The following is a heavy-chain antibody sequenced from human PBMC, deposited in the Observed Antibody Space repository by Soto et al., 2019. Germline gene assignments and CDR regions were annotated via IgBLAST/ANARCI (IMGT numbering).Heavy chain of an antibody. CDR2: ISYDGSNK. Sequence: QVQLVESGGGVVQPGRSLRLSCAASGFTFSSYGMHWVRQAPGKGLEWVAVISYDGSNKYYADSVKGRFTISRDNSKNTLYLQMNSLRAEDTAVYYCAKGKSTYYDILGSDVWGQGTTVTVSS. CDR3: AKGKSTYYDILGSDV. V-gene: IGHV3-30*18. D-gene: IGHD3-9*01. CDR1: GFTFSSYG. J-gene: IGHJ6*02.